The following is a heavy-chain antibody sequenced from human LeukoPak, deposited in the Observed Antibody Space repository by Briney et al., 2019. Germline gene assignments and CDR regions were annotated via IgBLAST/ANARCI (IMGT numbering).Heavy chain of an antibody. CDR3: AREGLAAAGTGAFDI. Sequence: ASVKVSCKASGYTFTSYYMHWVRQAPGQGLEWMGIINPSGGSTSHAQKLQGRVTMTRDTSTSTVYMELSSLRSEDTAVYYCAREGLAAAGTGAFDIWGQGTMVTVSS. V-gene: IGHV1-46*01. CDR2: INPSGGST. CDR1: GYTFTSYY. D-gene: IGHD6-13*01. J-gene: IGHJ3*02.